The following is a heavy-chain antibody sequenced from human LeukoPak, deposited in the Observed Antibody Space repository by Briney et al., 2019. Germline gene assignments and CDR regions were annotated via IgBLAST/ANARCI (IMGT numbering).Heavy chain of an antibody. CDR1: GFTFSDYS. CDR3: ARDLRAAMYYGMDV. J-gene: IGHJ6*02. V-gene: IGHV3-21*01. D-gene: IGHD6-25*01. Sequence: GGSLRLSCAASGFTFSDYSMKWVRQAPGKGLEWVSSISSSGSLIYYADLVKGRFTVSRDNAKNSLYLQMNSLRAEDTAVYYCARDLRAAMYYGMDVWGQGTTVTVSS. CDR2: ISSSGSLI.